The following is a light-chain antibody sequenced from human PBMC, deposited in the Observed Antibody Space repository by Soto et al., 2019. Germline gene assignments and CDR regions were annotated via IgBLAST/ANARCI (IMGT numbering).Light chain of an antibody. J-gene: IGKJ3*01. Sequence: EIVLTQSPGTLSLSPGERATLSCRASQSVSSSYLAWYQQKPGQAPRLLIYGASSRATGIPDRFSGSGSGTDFPLTISRLEPEDFAVYYCQQYGSSPPSLGPGTKVEIK. V-gene: IGKV3-20*01. CDR3: QQYGSSPPS. CDR2: GAS. CDR1: QSVSSSY.